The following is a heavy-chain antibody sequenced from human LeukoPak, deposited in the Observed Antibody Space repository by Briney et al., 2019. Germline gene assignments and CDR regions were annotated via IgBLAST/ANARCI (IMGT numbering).Heavy chain of an antibody. CDR1: GFTFSSYW. J-gene: IGHJ6*03. Sequence: GGSLRLSCAASGFTFSSYWMSWVRQAPGKGLEWVANIKQDGSEKYYVDSVKGRFTISRDNAKNSLYLQMNSLRAEDTALYYCARRAVAGRYYYYYMDVWGKRTTVTVSS. V-gene: IGHV3-7*03. CDR3: ARRAVAGRYYYYYMDV. D-gene: IGHD6-19*01. CDR2: IKQDGSEK.